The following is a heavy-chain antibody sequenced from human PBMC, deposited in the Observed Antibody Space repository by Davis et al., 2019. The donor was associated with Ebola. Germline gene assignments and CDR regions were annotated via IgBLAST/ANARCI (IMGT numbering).Heavy chain of an antibody. Sequence: PSETLSLTCAASGFTFSDHYMSWIRQAPGKGLEWVSKISSKSTRTEYADSVRGRFTISRDNAKNLVILEMSSLRAEDTAVYYCAREGFYFYGLDVWGQGTTVTVSS. CDR3: AREGFYFYGLDV. J-gene: IGHJ6*02. CDR1: GFTFSDHY. D-gene: IGHD2/OR15-2a*01. V-gene: IGHV3-11*06. CDR2: ISSKSTRT.